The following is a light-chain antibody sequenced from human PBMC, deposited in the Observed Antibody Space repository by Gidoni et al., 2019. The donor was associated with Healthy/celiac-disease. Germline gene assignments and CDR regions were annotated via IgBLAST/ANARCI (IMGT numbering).Light chain of an antibody. V-gene: IGKV1-12*01. Sequence: DIQMAQSPSSVYASVGDRVTITCRARQGISSWLAWYQQKPGKAPKLLIYAASSLQSGVPSWFSGSGSGTFSTLTISSLQPEYFATYYWQQANSFPLTFGGGTKVEIK. CDR1: QGISSW. J-gene: IGKJ4*01. CDR3: QQANSFPLT. CDR2: AAS.